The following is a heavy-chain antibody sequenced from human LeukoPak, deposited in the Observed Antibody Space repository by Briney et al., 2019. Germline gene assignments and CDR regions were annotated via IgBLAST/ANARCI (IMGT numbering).Heavy chain of an antibody. V-gene: IGHV1-2*02. Sequence: ASVKVSCKGSGYTFIGYNMHWVRQAPGQGLEWMGWINPNSGGTNYAQKFQGRVTMTRDTSISTAYVELSSLRSDDTAVYYCARLGLCSGGSCYSLGYWGQGTMVTVSS. J-gene: IGHJ4*02. CDR1: GYTFIGYN. CDR2: INPNSGGT. D-gene: IGHD2-15*01. CDR3: ARLGLCSGGSCYSLGY.